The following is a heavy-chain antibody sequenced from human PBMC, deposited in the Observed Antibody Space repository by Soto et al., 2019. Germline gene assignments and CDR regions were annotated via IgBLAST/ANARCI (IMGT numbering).Heavy chain of an antibody. CDR2: IIPIFGTA. V-gene: IGHV1-69*13. CDR1: GGTFSSYA. J-gene: IGHJ4*02. D-gene: IGHD3-22*01. CDR3: ARXGXTXYYXSSXYYLDY. Sequence: VKVSCKASGGTFSSYAISWVRQAPGQGLEWMGGIIPIFGTANYAQKFQGRVTITADESTSTAYMELSSLRSEDTAVYYCARXGXTXYYXSSXYYLDYWGQGTLVTVSS.